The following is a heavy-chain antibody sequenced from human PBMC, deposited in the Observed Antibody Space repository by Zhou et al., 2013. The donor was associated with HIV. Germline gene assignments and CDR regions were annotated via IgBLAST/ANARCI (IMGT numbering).Heavy chain of an antibody. Sequence: GGSISSSSYYWGWIRQPPGKGLEWIGSIYYSGSTYYNPSLKSRVTISVDTSKNQFSLKLSSVTAADTAVYYCAILGDILSHYYYYYGMDVWGQGTTVTVSS. CDR1: GGSISSSSYY. V-gene: IGHV4-39*07. D-gene: IGHD3-16*01. J-gene: IGHJ6*02. CDR3: AILGDILSHYYYYYGMDV. CDR2: IYYSGST.